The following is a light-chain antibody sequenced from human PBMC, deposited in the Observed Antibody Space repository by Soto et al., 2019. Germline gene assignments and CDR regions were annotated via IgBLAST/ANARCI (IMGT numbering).Light chain of an antibody. V-gene: IGKV3-15*01. CDR1: QSVGSN. J-gene: IGKJ1*01. Sequence: TLSVSPGERATVSCRASQSVGSNLAWYQQKAGQAPSLLIYGASTRATGVPARFSGSGSGTEFTLTISSLQSEDFAVYYCQQYSYWRTFGQGTKVDIK. CDR3: QQYSYWRT. CDR2: GAS.